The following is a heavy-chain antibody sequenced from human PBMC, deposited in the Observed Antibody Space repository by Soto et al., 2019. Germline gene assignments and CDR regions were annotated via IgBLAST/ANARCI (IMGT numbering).Heavy chain of an antibody. D-gene: IGHD6-13*01. CDR1: GGSISSYY. CDR2: IYYSGST. V-gene: IGHV4-59*08. Sequence: SETLSLTCTVSGGSISSYYWSWIRQPPGKGLEWIGYIYYSGSTNYNPSLKSRVTISVDTSKNQSPLKLSSVTAADTAVYYCARHRTPYSSSWYWFDPWGQGTLVTVSS. CDR3: ARHRTPYSSSWYWFDP. J-gene: IGHJ5*02.